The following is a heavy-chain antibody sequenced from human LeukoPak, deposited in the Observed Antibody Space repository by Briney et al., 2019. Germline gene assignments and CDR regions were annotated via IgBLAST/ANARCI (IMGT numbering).Heavy chain of an antibody. CDR2: INHSGST. CDR3: ARDSCSSTSCRRKFDN. V-gene: IGHV4-34*01. CDR1: GGSFSGYY. J-gene: IGHJ4*02. D-gene: IGHD2-2*01. Sequence: SETLSLTCAVYGGSFSGYYWSWIRQPPGKGLEWIGEINHSGSTNYNPSLKSRVTISVDTSKNQFSLKLSSVTAADTAVYYCARDSCSSTSCRRKFDNWGQGTLVTVSS.